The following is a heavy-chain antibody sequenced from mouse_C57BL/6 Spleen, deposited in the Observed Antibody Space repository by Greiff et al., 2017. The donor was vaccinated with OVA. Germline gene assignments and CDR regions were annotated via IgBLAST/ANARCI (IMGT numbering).Heavy chain of an antibody. CDR3: ARYISGWFAY. V-gene: IGHV7-3*01. Sequence: EVQVVESGGGLVQPGGSLSLSCAASGFTFTDYYMSWVRQPPGKALEWLGFIRNKANGYTTEYSASVKGRFTISRDNSQSILYLQMNALRAEDSATYYCARYISGWFAYWGQGTLVTVSA. CDR1: GFTFTDYY. J-gene: IGHJ3*01. D-gene: IGHD1-3*01. CDR2: IRNKANGYTT.